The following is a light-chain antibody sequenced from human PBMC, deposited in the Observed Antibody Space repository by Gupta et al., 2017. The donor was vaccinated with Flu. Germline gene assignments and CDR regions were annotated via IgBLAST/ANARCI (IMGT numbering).Light chain of an antibody. Sequence: MMTQSPATLSVSPGERLSLSCRASRDIDTRLAWYQQKPGQSPRLLIYEASTRATGVAARFSGSGSGTEFTRIVSTVQSEDSAVYFCQQYYMWPPLTFGGGTKVEI. J-gene: IGKJ4*01. CDR2: EAS. V-gene: IGKV3-15*01. CDR1: RDIDTR. CDR3: QQYYMWPPLT.